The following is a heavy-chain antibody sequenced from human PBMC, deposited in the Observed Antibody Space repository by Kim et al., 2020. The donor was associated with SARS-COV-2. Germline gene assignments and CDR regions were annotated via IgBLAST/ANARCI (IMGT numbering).Heavy chain of an antibody. CDR1: GFTFSDYY. Sequence: GGSLRLSCAASGFTFSDYYMSWIRQAPGKGLEWVSYISSSGSTIYYTDSVKGRFTISRDNAKNSLYLQMNSLRAEDTAVYYCARENRADQLLYRYLHACDYWGQGTLVTVSS. D-gene: IGHD2-2*02. CDR2: ISSSGSTI. CDR3: ARENRADQLLYRYLHACDY. J-gene: IGHJ4*02. V-gene: IGHV3-11*01.